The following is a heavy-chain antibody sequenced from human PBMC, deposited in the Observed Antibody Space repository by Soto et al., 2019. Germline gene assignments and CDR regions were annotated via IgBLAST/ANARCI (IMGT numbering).Heavy chain of an antibody. Sequence: QVQLVESGGGVVQPGRSLRLSCAASGFTFSSYAMHWVRQAPGKGLEWVAVISYDGSNKYYADSVKGRFTISRDNSKNTLYLQMNSLRAEDTAVYYCASMAFDYWGQGTLVTVSS. CDR3: ASMAFDY. CDR2: ISYDGSNK. V-gene: IGHV3-30-3*01. J-gene: IGHJ4*02. D-gene: IGHD3-10*01. CDR1: GFTFSSYA.